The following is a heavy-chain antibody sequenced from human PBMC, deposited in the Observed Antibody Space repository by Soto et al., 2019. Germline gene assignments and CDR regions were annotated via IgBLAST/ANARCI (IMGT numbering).Heavy chain of an antibody. CDR3: ASCITLVRGVRSYGMDV. D-gene: IGHD3-10*01. CDR1: GYTFTNYE. J-gene: IGHJ6*02. Sequence: QVQLVQFGAEEKRPGASVKVYCKASGYTFTNYEMHWVRQALGQSLEWMGWMNAGNGNTKTSQKFQGRVTITRDTSASTAYMELSSLRSEDTAVYYCASCITLVRGVRSYGMDVWGQGTTVTVSS. CDR2: MNAGNGNT. V-gene: IGHV1-3*05.